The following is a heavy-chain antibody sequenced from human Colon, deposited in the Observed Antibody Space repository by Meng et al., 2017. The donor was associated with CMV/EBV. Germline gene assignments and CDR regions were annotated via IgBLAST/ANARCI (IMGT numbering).Heavy chain of an antibody. CDR1: GFTLSNYW. V-gene: IGHV3-74*01. D-gene: IGHD3-16*01. CDR2: INRYANWN. Sequence: LSCADSGFTLSNYWVHWVRQAPGKGLEWVSRINRYANWNDYAGSVRGRFTVSRDSARDTVYLQMHSLRFEDTAVYHCARDVGGGDDYWGQGTLVTVSS. CDR3: ARDVGGGDDY. J-gene: IGHJ4*02.